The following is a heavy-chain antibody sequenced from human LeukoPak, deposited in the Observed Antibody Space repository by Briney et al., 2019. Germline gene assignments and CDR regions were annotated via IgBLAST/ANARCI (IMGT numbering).Heavy chain of an antibody. CDR1: GYTFTSYG. D-gene: IGHD3-22*01. J-gene: IGHJ5*02. V-gene: IGHV1-18*01. CDR3: ARDRGFDYYDSSGYYFNWFDP. Sequence: ASVKVSCKASGYTFTSYGISWVRQAPEQGLEWMGWISAYNGNTNYAQKLQGRVTMTTDTSTSTAYMELRRLRSDDTAVYYCARDRGFDYYDSSGYYFNWFDPWGQGTLVTVSS. CDR2: ISAYNGNT.